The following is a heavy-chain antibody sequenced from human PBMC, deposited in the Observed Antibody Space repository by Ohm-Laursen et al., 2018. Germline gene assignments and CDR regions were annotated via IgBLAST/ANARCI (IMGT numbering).Heavy chain of an antibody. CDR3: ARQTWLEGFDY. D-gene: IGHD6-19*01. V-gene: IGHV4-34*01. J-gene: IGHJ4*02. CDR2: INHSGST. CDR1: GASFSDSY. Sequence: SETLSLTCAVFGASFSDSYWSWIRQPPGKGLEWIGQINHSGSTNYNPSLQSRVTISVDTPKNQLSLKLTSVTAADTAVYYCARQTWLEGFDYWGQGILVTVSS.